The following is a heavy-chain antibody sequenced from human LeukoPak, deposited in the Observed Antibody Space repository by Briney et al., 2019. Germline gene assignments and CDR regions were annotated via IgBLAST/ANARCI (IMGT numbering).Heavy chain of an antibody. Sequence: GASVKVSCKASGYTFDSYGISWVRQAPGQGLELMGWISVYNGYTDTAQKLQGGLTMTTDASTSTAYMELTNLRSDDTAVYYCARRAARPYYFDNWGQGTLVTVSS. CDR3: ARRAARPYYFDN. CDR2: ISVYNGYT. V-gene: IGHV1-18*01. J-gene: IGHJ4*02. CDR1: GYTFDSYG. D-gene: IGHD6-6*01.